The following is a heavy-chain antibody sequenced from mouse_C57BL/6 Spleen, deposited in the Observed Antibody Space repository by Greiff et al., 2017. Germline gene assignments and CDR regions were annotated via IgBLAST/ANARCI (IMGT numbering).Heavy chain of an antibody. J-gene: IGHJ3*01. CDR1: GYSITSGYD. V-gene: IGHV3-1*01. D-gene: IGHD1-1*01. Sequence: DVQLQESGPGMVKPSQSLSLTCTVTGYSITSGYDWHWIRHFPGNKLEWMGYISYSGSTNYNPSLKSRISITHDTSKNHFFLKLNSVTTEDPATYYCARGGYCCSRPAWFAYWGQGTLVTVSA. CDR3: ARGGYCCSRPAWFAY. CDR2: ISYSGST.